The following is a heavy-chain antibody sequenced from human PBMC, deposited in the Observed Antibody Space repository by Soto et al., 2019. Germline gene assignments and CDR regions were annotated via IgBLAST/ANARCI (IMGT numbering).Heavy chain of an antibody. CDR3: AAEDFFRRDAGDV. J-gene: IGHJ6*02. V-gene: IGHV1-58*01. CDR2: IVVGSGNT. CDR1: GFTFTSSA. Sequence: SVKVSCKASGFTFTSSAVQWVRQARGQRLEWIGWIVVGSGNTNYAQKFQERVTITRDMSTSTAYMELSSLRSEDTAVYYCAAEDFFRRDAGDVWGQGTTVTVSS. D-gene: IGHD2-2*01.